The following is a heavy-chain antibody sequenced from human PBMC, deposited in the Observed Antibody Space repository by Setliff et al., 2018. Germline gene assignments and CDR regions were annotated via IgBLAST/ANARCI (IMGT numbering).Heavy chain of an antibody. V-gene: IGHV4-38-2*01. CDR1: GYSIRSGYY. CDR3: ARSAGYSSSWYNYYYGMDV. D-gene: IGHD6-13*01. CDR2: IYHSGST. J-gene: IGHJ6*02. Sequence: LSLTCAVSGYSIRSGYYWGWIRQPPGKGLEWIGSIYHSGSTYYNPSLKSRVTISVGTSKNQFSLKLSSVTAADTAVYYCARSAGYSSSWYNYYYGMDVWGQGTTVTVSS.